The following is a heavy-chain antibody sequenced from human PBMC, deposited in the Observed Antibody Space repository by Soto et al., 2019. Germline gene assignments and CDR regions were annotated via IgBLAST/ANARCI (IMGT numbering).Heavy chain of an antibody. CDR3: ARELAGSCPD. CDR2: INPSGGST. Sequence: GASVKVSCKASGYTFTSYYMHWVRQAPGQGLEWMGIINPSGGSTSYAQKFQGRVTMTRNTSISTAYMELSSLRSEDTAVYYCARELAGSCPDWGQGTLVTVSS. CDR1: GYTFTSYY. V-gene: IGHV1-46*01. D-gene: IGHD2-15*01. J-gene: IGHJ4*02.